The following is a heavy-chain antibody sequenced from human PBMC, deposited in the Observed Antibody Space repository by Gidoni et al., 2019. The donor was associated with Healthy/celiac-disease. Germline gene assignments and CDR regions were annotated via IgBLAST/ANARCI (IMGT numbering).Heavy chain of an antibody. CDR3: ARGGAYYYVY. CDR1: GGSISSYY. J-gene: IGHJ4*02. CDR2: IYYSGST. D-gene: IGHD1-26*01. Sequence: QVQLQASGPGLVKPSETLSLTCPVSGGSISSYYWSWIRQPPGKGLEWIGYIYYSGSTNYNPSLKSRVTISVDTSKNQFSLKLSSVTAADTAVYYCARGGAYYYVYWGQGTLVTVSS. V-gene: IGHV4-59*01.